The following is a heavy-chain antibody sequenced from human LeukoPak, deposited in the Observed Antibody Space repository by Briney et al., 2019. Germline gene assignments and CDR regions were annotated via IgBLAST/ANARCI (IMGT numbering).Heavy chain of an antibody. Sequence: PGGSLRLSCAASGFTFSSYTMNWVRQAPGKGLEWVSKISSSSSTIYYADSVKGRFTISRDNAENSLYLQMNSLRAEDTAVYYCARYYDSSGYYYFDYWGQGTLVTVSS. CDR2: ISSSSSTI. J-gene: IGHJ4*02. V-gene: IGHV3-48*01. CDR1: GFTFSSYT. CDR3: ARYYDSSGYYYFDY. D-gene: IGHD3-22*01.